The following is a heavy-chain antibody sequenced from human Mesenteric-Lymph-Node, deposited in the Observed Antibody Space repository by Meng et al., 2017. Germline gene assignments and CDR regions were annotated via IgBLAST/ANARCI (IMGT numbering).Heavy chain of an antibody. CDR2: IYYSGST. V-gene: IGHV4-31*03. D-gene: IGHD4/OR15-4a*01. CDR3: ARAVDGGHYRGWYFDS. J-gene: IGHJ2*01. CDR1: GGSISSGGYY. Sequence: QVQLQESGPGLVKPSQTLSLTCTVSGGSISSGGYYWSWIRQHPGKGLEWIGYIYYSGSTYYNPSLKSRVTISVDTSKNQFSLKLSSVTAADTAVYYCARAVDGGHYRGWYFDSWGRGTLVTVSS.